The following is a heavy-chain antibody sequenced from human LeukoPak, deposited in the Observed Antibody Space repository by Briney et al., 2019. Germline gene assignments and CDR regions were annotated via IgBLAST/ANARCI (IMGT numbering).Heavy chain of an antibody. Sequence: GGSLRLSCAASGFTFSSYSMNWDRQAPGKGLEWVANIKQDGSEKYYVDSVKGRFTISRDNAKNSLYLQMNSLRAEDTAVYYCARDFPPTLTGSYDLDYWGQGTLVTVSS. CDR3: ARDFPPTLTGSYDLDY. CDR1: GFTFSSYS. CDR2: IKQDGSEK. J-gene: IGHJ4*02. D-gene: IGHD3-10*01. V-gene: IGHV3-7*01.